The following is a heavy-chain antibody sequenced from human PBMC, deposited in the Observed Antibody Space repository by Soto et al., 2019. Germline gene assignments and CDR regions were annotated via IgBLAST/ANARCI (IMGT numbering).Heavy chain of an antibody. D-gene: IGHD3-10*01. CDR3: ARLLGGSGSFIDY. CDR1: GFIFSGYW. Sequence: EVQLVESGGGLIQPGGSLRLSCAASGFIFSGYWMHWVRQAPGKGLVWVSRINSDGSATTYADSVKGRFTISRDNAKNTMYLQMNSLRAEETAVYYCARLLGGSGSFIDYWGQGTLVTVSS. CDR2: INSDGSAT. J-gene: IGHJ4*02. V-gene: IGHV3-74*03.